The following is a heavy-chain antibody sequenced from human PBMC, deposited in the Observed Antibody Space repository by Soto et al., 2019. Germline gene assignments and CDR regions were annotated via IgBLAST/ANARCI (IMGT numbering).Heavy chain of an antibody. V-gene: IGHV4-59*01. CDR1: GGSISGYF. D-gene: IGHD6-13*01. CDR3: ARGWSSSWPY. J-gene: IGHJ4*02. Sequence: ERLCRTGFVSGGSISGYFWSWIRQPPGKGLEWIAFMYDTGSTNYNPSLKSRVSTSVDTSKNQFSLKLNSVTTADTDVYYCARGWSSSWPYWGQGTLVTVSS. CDR2: MYDTGST.